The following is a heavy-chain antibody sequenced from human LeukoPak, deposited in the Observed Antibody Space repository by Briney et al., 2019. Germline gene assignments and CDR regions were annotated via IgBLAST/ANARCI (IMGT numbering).Heavy chain of an antibody. J-gene: IGHJ3*02. V-gene: IGHV3-53*01. CDR2: IYSGGST. CDR1: GFTSIAYA. D-gene: IGHD6-19*01. Sequence: GGSLRLSCVGSGFTSIAYALTWARQAPGKGLEWVSVIYSGGSTYYADSVKGRFTISRDNSKNTLYLQMNSLRAEDTAVYYCALRYSSGWFDAFDIWGQGTMVTVSS. CDR3: ALRYSSGWFDAFDI.